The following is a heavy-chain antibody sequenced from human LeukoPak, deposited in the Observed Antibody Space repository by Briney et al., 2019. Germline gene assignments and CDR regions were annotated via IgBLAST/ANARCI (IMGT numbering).Heavy chain of an antibody. V-gene: IGHV3-53*01. J-gene: IGHJ4*02. D-gene: IGHD6-6*01. CDR3: ARGLEYSSSSGGY. Sequence: GGSLRLSCAASGFTVSSNYMSWVRQAPGKGLEWVSVIYSGGSTYYADSVKGRFTISRDNSKNTLYLQMNSLGAEDTAVYYCARGLEYSSSSGGYWGQGTLVTVSS. CDR1: GFTVSSNY. CDR2: IYSGGST.